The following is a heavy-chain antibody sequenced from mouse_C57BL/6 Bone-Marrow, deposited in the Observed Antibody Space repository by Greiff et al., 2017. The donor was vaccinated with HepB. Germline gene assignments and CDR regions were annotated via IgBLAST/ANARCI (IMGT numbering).Heavy chain of an antibody. Sequence: QVQLQQPGAELVKPGASVKLSCKASGYTFTSYWMHWVKQRPGPGLEWIGMIHPNSGSTNYNEKFKSKATLTVDKSSSTAYMQLSSLTSKDSAVYDCARGVVYYGYPWFDYWGQGTLVTVSA. CDR3: ARGVVYYGYPWFDY. J-gene: IGHJ3*01. V-gene: IGHV1-64*01. CDR2: IHPNSGST. CDR1: GYTFTSYW. D-gene: IGHD2-2*01.